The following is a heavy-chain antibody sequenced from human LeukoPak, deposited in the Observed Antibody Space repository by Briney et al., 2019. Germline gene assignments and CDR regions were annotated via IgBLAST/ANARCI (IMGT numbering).Heavy chain of an antibody. Sequence: GGSLRLSCAASGFTFSSYAMSWVRQAPGKGLEWASAISGSGGSTYYADSVKGRFTISRDNSKNTLCLQMNSLRAEDTAVYYCAKGGARPKITMVRGAKDYYYGMDVWGKGTTVTVSS. CDR3: AKGGARPKITMVRGAKDYYYGMDV. V-gene: IGHV3-23*01. CDR1: GFTFSSYA. D-gene: IGHD3-10*01. J-gene: IGHJ6*04. CDR2: ISGSGGST.